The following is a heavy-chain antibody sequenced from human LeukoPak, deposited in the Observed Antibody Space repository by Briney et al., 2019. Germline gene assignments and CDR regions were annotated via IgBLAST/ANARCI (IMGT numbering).Heavy chain of an antibody. J-gene: IGHJ6*02. V-gene: IGHV3-30*18. CDR2: VSFDGIIR. CDR1: GFTFSNYG. CDR3: AKRAIAKRGGPVDV. D-gene: IGHD6-13*01. Sequence: GGSLTLSCAASGFTFSNYGMHWVRQAPGKGLEWVTVVSFDGIIRHYAEAVQGRFTISRDNSKNTLYLQMNSLRAEDTAVYYCAKRAIAKRGGPVDVGGQGTTVTVSS.